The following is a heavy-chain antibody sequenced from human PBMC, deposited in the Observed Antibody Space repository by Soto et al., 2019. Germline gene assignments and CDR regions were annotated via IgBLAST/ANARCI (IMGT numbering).Heavy chain of an antibody. D-gene: IGHD3-22*01. CDR3: ARDQTGYYDSSGLPHY. J-gene: IGHJ4*02. CDR1: GGSISSYY. V-gene: IGHV4-59*01. CDR2: IYYSGST. Sequence: SETLSLTCTVSGGSISSYYWSWIRQPPGKGLEWIGYIYYSGSTNYNPSLKSRVTISVDTSKNQFSLKLSSVTAADTTVYYCARDQTGYYDSSGLPHYWGQGTLVTVSS.